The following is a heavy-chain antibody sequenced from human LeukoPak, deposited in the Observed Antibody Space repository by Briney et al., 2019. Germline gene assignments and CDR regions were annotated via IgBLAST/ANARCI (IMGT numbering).Heavy chain of an antibody. CDR2: IYTSGST. CDR1: GGSISSGSYY. Sequence: SETLSLTCTVSGGSISSGSYYWSWIRQPAGKGLEWIGRIYTSGSTNYNPSLKSRVTISVDTSKNQFSLKLSSVTAADTAVYYCARARLGVVVPAAMEDAFDIWGQGTMVTVSS. J-gene: IGHJ3*02. D-gene: IGHD2-2*01. V-gene: IGHV4-61*02. CDR3: ARARLGVVVPAAMEDAFDI.